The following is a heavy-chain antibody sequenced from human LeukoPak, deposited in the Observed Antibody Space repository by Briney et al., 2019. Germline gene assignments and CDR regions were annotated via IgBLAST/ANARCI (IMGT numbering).Heavy chain of an antibody. V-gene: IGHV3-15*01. D-gene: IGHD5-24*01. Sequence: GGSLRLSCAASGFTFSNAWMSWLRQAPGKGLEWVGRIKSKTDGGTTDYAAPVKGRFTISRDDSKNTLYLQMNSLKTEDTAVYYCTTVWKSIDSWRWLQGFGFDYWGQGTLVTVSS. CDR3: TTVWKSIDSWRWLQGFGFDY. J-gene: IGHJ4*02. CDR1: GFTFSNAW. CDR2: IKSKTDGGTT.